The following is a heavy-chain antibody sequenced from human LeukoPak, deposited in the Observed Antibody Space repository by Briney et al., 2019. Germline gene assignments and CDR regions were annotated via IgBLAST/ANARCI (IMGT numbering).Heavy chain of an antibody. V-gene: IGHV3-23*01. Sequence: GGSLRLSCAASDSSFRSHDMSWVRQTLEKGLEWVSSIAGDGASFYADSVKGRFTISRDKSENILYLQMNSLRADDTAIYFCAKGPNFGSWRAVDYWGQGSLVTVPS. D-gene: IGHD3-10*01. CDR3: AKGPNFGSWRAVDY. CDR2: IAGDGAS. CDR1: DSSFRSHD. J-gene: IGHJ4*02.